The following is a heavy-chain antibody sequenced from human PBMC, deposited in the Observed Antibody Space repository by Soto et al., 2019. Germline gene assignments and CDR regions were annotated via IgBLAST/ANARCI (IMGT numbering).Heavy chain of an antibody. CDR2: IIPIFGTA. CDR1: GGTFSSYA. Sequence: SVKVSCKASGGTFSSYAISWVRQAPGQGLEWMGGIIPIFGTANYAQKFQGRVTITADESTSTAYMELSSLRSEDTAVYYCARDTLPRRGYDWFAFDIWGQGTMVTVSS. CDR3: ARDTLPRRGYDWFAFDI. V-gene: IGHV1-69*13. J-gene: IGHJ3*02. D-gene: IGHD5-12*01.